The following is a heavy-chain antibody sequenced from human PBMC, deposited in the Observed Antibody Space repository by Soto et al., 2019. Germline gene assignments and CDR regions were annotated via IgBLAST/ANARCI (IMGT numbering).Heavy chain of an antibody. CDR3: ATGVIWIGYFTVDS. Sequence: QKQLVQSGAEVKKPGSSVKISCKASGGSFGNSAINWVRQTPGQGLEWLGGFIPVYRTLNYAQKFQGRVTITADESTGTAYMTLSSLASNDTAVYYCATGVIWIGYFTVDSWGQGTRVTVSS. V-gene: IGHV1-69*01. CDR1: GGSFGNSA. J-gene: IGHJ4*02. D-gene: IGHD3-3*01. CDR2: FIPVYRTL.